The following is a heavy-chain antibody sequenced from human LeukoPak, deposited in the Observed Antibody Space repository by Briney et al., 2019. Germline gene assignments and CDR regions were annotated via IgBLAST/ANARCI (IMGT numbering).Heavy chain of an antibody. CDR1: GYTFTSYD. J-gene: IGHJ4*02. Sequence: ASVKVSCKASGYTFTSYDINWVRQATGQGLEWMGWMNPNSGNTDYAQKFQGRVTMTRNTSISTAYMELSSLRSEDTAVYYCARGRGLLWFGELFRAFDYWGQGTLVTVSS. CDR2: MNPNSGNT. CDR3: ARGRGLLWFGELFRAFDY. D-gene: IGHD3-10*01. V-gene: IGHV1-8*01.